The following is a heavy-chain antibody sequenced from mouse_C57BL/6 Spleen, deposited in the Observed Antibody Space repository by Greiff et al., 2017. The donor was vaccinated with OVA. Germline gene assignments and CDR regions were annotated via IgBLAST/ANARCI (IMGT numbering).Heavy chain of an antibody. Sequence: QVQLQQSGAELVRPGSSVKLSCKASGYTFTSYWMHWVKQRPIQGLEWIGNIDPSDSETHYNQKFKDKATLTVDKSSSTAYMQLSSLTSEDSAVYYCAREGANWDVAYWGQGTLVTVSA. CDR1: GYTFTSYW. D-gene: IGHD4-1*01. J-gene: IGHJ3*01. V-gene: IGHV1-52*01. CDR3: AREGANWDVAY. CDR2: IDPSDSET.